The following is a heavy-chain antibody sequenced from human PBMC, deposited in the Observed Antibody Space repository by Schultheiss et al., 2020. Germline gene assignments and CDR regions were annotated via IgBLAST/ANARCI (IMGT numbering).Heavy chain of an antibody. CDR3: ARGPNCSGGSCYLYYFDY. D-gene: IGHD2-15*01. Sequence: SVKVSCQASGGTFSSYAISWVRQAPGQGLEWMGGIIPIFGTANYAQKFQGRVTITADESTSTAYMELSSLRSEDTAVYYCARGPNCSGGSCYLYYFDYWGQGTLVTVSS. V-gene: IGHV1-69*13. J-gene: IGHJ4*02. CDR2: IIPIFGTA. CDR1: GGTFSSYA.